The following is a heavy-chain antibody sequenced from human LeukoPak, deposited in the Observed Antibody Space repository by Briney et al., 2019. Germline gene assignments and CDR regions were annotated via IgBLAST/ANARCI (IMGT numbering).Heavy chain of an antibody. CDR3: AKDRAPKPYYFDY. D-gene: IGHD1-14*01. CDR1: GFTFSSYA. Sequence: GWSLRLSCAASGFTFSSYAMSWVRQAPGKGLEWVSAISGSGGSTYYADSVKGRFTISRDNSKNTLYLQMNSLRAEDAAVYYCAKDRAPKPYYFDYWGQGTLVTVSS. V-gene: IGHV3-23*01. CDR2: ISGSGGST. J-gene: IGHJ4*02.